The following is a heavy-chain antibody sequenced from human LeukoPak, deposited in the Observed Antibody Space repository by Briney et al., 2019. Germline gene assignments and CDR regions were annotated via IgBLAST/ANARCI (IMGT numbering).Heavy chain of an antibody. CDR3: ANHHPLRYLDL. V-gene: IGHV3-30*18. CDR2: ISYDGSNK. CDR1: GFTSSSYG. J-gene: IGHJ2*01. Sequence: QPGRSLRLSCAASGFTSSSYGMHWVRQAPGKGLEWVAVISYDGSNKYYADSVKGRFTISRDNSQSTLYLQMNNLRAEDTAVYYCANHHPLRYLDLWGHGTLVTVSS.